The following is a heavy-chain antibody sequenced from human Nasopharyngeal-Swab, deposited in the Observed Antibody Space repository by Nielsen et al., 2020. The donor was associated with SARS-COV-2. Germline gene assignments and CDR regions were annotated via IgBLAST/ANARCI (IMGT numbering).Heavy chain of an antibody. CDR2: ISWNSGSI. CDR3: AKAYYDFWSGYRIYGMDV. CDR1: GFTFDDYA. Sequence: LSLTCAASGFTFDDYAMHWVRQAPGKGLEWVSGISWNSGSIGYADSVKGRFTISRDNAKNSLYLQMNSLRAEDTALYYCAKAYYDFWSGYRIYGMDVRGQGTTVTVSS. V-gene: IGHV3-9*01. J-gene: IGHJ6*02. D-gene: IGHD3-3*01.